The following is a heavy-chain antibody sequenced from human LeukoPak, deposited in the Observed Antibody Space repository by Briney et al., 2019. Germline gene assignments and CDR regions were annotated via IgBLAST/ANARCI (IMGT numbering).Heavy chain of an antibody. CDR3: ARGRQLWSAYYYYYMDV. D-gene: IGHD5-18*01. CDR2: INPNSGGT. V-gene: IGHV1-2*02. Sequence: ASVKVSCKASGYTFTSYYMHWVRQAPGQGLEGMGWINPNSGGTNYAQKFQGRVTMTRDTSISTAYMELSRLRSDDTAVYYCARGRQLWSAYYYYYMDVWGKGTTVTVSS. CDR1: GYTFTSYY. J-gene: IGHJ6*03.